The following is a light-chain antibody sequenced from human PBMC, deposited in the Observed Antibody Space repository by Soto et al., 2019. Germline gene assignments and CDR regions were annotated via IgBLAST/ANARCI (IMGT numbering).Light chain of an antibody. Sequence: QSVLTQPASVSGSPGQSITISCTGTSSDVGGYNFVSWYQQHPGKAPKFLIYDVSNRPSGVSTRFSGSKSGNTASLTISGLQSEDEDDYYCSSYTSSTTQVFRTGTKVTVL. CDR3: SSYTSSTTQV. J-gene: IGLJ1*01. V-gene: IGLV2-14*03. CDR2: DVS. CDR1: SSDVGGYNF.